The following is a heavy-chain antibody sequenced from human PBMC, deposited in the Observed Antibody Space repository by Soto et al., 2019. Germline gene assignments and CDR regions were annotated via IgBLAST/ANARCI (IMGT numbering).Heavy chain of an antibody. D-gene: IGHD6-19*01. J-gene: IGHJ5*02. V-gene: IGHV4-39*01. CDR1: VVSISSTTFY. CDR3: ARLIGWSNSNYFDP. CDR2: ISYRGST. Sequence: SETLSLTCSFSVVSISSTTFYCGWIRQPPRQGLELIGSISYRGSTSYNPSLKSRVTISVDTSKNQFSLRLTSVTAADTAVYYCARLIGWSNSNYFDPWGQGTLVTVSS.